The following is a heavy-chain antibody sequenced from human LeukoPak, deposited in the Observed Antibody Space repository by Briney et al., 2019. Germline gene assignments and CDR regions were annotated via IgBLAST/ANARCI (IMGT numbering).Heavy chain of an antibody. CDR3: VIDNLDKSGWLGYFQH. J-gene: IGHJ1*01. Sequence: PGGSLRLSCAASGFTFSNAWMSWVRQAPGKGLEWVGRIKSKTDGGTTGYAAPVKGRFTISRDDSKNTLYLQMNSLKTEDTAVYYCVIDNLDKSGWLGYFQHWGQGTLVTVSS. CDR2: IKSKTDGGTT. V-gene: IGHV3-15*01. D-gene: IGHD6-19*01. CDR1: GFTFSNAW.